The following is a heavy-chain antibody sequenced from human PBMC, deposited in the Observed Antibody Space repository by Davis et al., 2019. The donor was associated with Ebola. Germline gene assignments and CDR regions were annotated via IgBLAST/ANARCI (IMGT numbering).Heavy chain of an antibody. CDR3: AREVTGTPFSFDY. V-gene: IGHV4-59*12. D-gene: IGHD1-7*01. CDR1: GGSISSYY. Sequence: SETLSLTCTVSGGSISSYYWSWIRQPPGKGLEWIGYIYYSGSTNYNPSLKSRVTISVDTSKNQFSLKLSSVTAADTAVYYCAREVTGTPFSFDYWGQGTLVTVSS. CDR2: IYYSGST. J-gene: IGHJ4*02.